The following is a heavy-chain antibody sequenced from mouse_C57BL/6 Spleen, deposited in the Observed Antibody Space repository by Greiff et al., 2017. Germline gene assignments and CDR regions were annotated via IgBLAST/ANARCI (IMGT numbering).Heavy chain of an antibody. Sequence: QVQLQQPGAELVKPGASVKMSCKASGYTFTSYWITWVKQRPGQGLEWIGDIYPGSGSTNYNEKFKSKATLTVDTSSSTAYMQLSSLTSEDSAVYYCARTCITTVVVRTYYYAMDYWGQGTSVTVSS. CDR2: IYPGSGST. J-gene: IGHJ4*01. CDR1: GYTFTSYW. CDR3: ARTCITTVVVRTYYYAMDY. V-gene: IGHV1-55*01. D-gene: IGHD1-1*01.